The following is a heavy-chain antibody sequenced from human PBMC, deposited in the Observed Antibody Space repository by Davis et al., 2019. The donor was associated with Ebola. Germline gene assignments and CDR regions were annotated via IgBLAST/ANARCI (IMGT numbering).Heavy chain of an antibody. V-gene: IGHV1-18*04. CDR1: GYTFTSYG. CDR2: ISAYNGNT. D-gene: IGHD2-15*01. J-gene: IGHJ6*04. Sequence: ASVKVSCKASGYTFTSYGITWGRQAPGQGLEWMGWISAYNGNTNYAQKLQGRVTMTTDTSTSTAYMELRSLRSDDTAVYYCARDGSIVVVVAATGNYYYGMDVWGKGTTVTVSS. CDR3: ARDGSIVVVVAATGNYYYGMDV.